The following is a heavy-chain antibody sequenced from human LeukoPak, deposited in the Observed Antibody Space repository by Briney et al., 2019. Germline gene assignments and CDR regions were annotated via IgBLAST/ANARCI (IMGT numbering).Heavy chain of an antibody. V-gene: IGHV4-61*02. CDR3: ARGGPALFDY. CDR2: IYTSGST. CDR1: GGSISSGSYY. D-gene: IGHD6-25*01. J-gene: IGHJ4*02. Sequence: PSQTLSLTCTVSGGSISSGSYYWSWIRQRAGKGLEWIGRIYTSGSTNYNPSLKSRVTISVDTSKNQFSLKLSSVTAADTAVYYCARGGPALFDYWGQGTLVTVSS.